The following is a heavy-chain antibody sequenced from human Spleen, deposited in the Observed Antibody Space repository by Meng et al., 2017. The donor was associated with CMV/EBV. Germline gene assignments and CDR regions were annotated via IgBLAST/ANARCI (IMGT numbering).Heavy chain of an antibody. V-gene: IGHV1-69*05. CDR2: IIPIFYSP. CDR1: GYTFTGYY. Sequence: KASGYTFTGYYMHWVRQAPGQGLECVGGIIPIFYSPNYSQKFQGRVTITTDESTSTAYMEVTSLRSEDTAVYYCAATSWDGNSYYFDYWGQGTLVTVSS. D-gene: IGHD4-23*01. J-gene: IGHJ4*02. CDR3: AATSWDGNSYYFDY.